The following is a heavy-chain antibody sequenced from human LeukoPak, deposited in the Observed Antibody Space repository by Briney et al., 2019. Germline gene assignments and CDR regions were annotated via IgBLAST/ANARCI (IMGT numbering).Heavy chain of an antibody. Sequence: SETLSLTCAVYGGSFSGYYWSWLRQPPGKGLEWFGEINHSGSTNYNPSLKSRVTISVDTSKNQFSLKLSSVTAADTAVYYCARRRGVVVTAYKNWFDPWGQGTLVTVSS. D-gene: IGHD2-21*02. CDR2: INHSGST. CDR3: ARRRGVVVTAYKNWFDP. J-gene: IGHJ5*02. V-gene: IGHV4-34*01. CDR1: GGSFSGYY.